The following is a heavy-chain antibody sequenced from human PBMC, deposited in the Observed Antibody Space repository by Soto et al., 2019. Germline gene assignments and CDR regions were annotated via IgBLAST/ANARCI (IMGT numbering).Heavy chain of an antibody. Sequence: LSCAASGFTFSSYGMHWVRQAPGKGLEWVAVIWYDGSNKYYADSVKGRFTISRDNSKNTLYLQMNSLRAEDTAVYYCARDLKREYYDILTGPVDYWGQGTLVTVSS. CDR1: GFTFSSYG. J-gene: IGHJ4*02. CDR3: ARDLKREYYDILTGPVDY. V-gene: IGHV3-33*01. D-gene: IGHD3-9*01. CDR2: IWYDGSNK.